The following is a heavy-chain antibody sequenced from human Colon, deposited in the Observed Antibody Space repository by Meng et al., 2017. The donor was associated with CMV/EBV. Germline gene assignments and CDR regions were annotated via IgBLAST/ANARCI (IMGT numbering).Heavy chain of an antibody. V-gene: IGHV3-23*01. CDR3: AKDHGPFSPGRPVSSYYGLDV. J-gene: IGHJ6*02. CDR1: GFTFSSYA. D-gene: IGHD1-14*01. Sequence: GGSLRLSCVASGFTFSSYAMNWVRQAPGKGLEGVSTISGSGGNTYYADSVKGRFTISRDDSKNTIYLQMNSLRAEDTAIYYCAKDHGPFSPGRPVSSYYGLDVWGQGTTVTVSS. CDR2: ISGSGGNT.